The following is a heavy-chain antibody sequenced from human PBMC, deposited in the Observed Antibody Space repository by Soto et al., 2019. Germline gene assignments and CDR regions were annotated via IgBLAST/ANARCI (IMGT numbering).Heavy chain of an antibody. CDR2: INHSGSP. Sequence: SATLSLTSAVYGGSVSNPYWGWIRKTPGKGLEWIGEINHSGSPNYNPSFKSRVTISVDTSKNQFSLYLSSVTAADTAVIYCARGVGGYSYGGLDSWGQGTLVTVSS. CDR1: GGSVSNPY. V-gene: IGHV4-34*01. J-gene: IGHJ5*01. CDR3: ARGVGGYSYGGLDS. D-gene: IGHD5-18*01.